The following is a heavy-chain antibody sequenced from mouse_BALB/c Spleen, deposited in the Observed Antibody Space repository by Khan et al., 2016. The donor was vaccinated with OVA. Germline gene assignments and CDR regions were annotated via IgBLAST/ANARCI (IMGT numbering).Heavy chain of an antibody. CDR2: ISNSGST. J-gene: IGHJ4*01. D-gene: IGHD4-1*01. V-gene: IGHV3-2*02. CDR1: GYSITSDYA. CDR3: ASELGRYYAMDY. Sequence: EVQLQESGPGLVKPSQSLSLTCTVTGYSITSDYAWNWIRQFPGNKLEWMGYISNSGSTTYNPSLKSRISITRDKSKNQFFLQLNSVTTEDTATYYCASELGRYYAMDYWGQGSSVTVSS.